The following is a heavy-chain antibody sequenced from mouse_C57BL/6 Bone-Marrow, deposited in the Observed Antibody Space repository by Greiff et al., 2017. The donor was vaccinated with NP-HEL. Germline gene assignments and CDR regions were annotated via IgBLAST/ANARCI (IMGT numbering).Heavy chain of an antibody. CDR2: IDPSDSYT. V-gene: IGHV1-59*01. CDR3: ARGDGYDFDY. Sequence: VQLQQPGAELVRPGASVKLSCKASGYTFTSYWMHWVKQRPGQGLEWIGVIDPSDSYTKYNQKFKGKATLTVDTSSSTAYMQLSSLTSEDSAVYYCARGDGYDFDYWGQGTTLTVSS. CDR1: GYTFTSYW. D-gene: IGHD2-2*01. J-gene: IGHJ2*01.